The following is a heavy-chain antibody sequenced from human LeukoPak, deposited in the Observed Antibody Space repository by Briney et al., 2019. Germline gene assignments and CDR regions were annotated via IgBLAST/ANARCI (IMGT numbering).Heavy chain of an antibody. CDR3: ARNQEGEWFGELFDY. Sequence: SETLSLTCTVSGGSVGSSNHHWGWIRQPPGKGLEWIGSIYYSGSTYYNPSLKSRVAISVDTSKNQFSLKVSSVSAADTAVYYCARNQEGEWFGELFDYWGQGSLVTVSS. CDR1: GGSVGSSNHH. D-gene: IGHD3-10*01. V-gene: IGHV4-39*01. J-gene: IGHJ4*02. CDR2: IYYSGST.